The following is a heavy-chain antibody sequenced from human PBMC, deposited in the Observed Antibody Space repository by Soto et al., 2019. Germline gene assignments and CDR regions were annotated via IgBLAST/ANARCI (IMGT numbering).Heavy chain of an antibody. CDR3: ARGGIAVAGTRYNWFDP. V-gene: IGHV1-2*02. J-gene: IGHJ5*02. CDR1: GYTFTGYY. CDR2: INPNSGGT. D-gene: IGHD6-19*01. Sequence: GASVKVSCKASGYTFTGYYMHWVRQAPGQVLEWMGWINPNSGGTNYAQKFQGRVTMTRDTSISTAYMELSRLRSDDTAVYYCARGGIAVAGTRYNWFDPWGQGTLVTVSS.